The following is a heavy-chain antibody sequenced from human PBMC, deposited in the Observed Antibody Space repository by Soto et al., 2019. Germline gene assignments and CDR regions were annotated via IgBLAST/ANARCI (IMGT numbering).Heavy chain of an antibody. V-gene: IGHV4-31*03. D-gene: IGHD3-9*01. CDR1: GGSISSGGYY. CDR2: IYYSGST. CDR3: ASQKPNYDILTGYYFFDY. Sequence: ASETLSLTCTVSGGSISSGGYYWSWIRQHPGKGLEWIGYIYYSGSTYYNPSLKSRVTISVDTSKNQFSLKLSSVTAADTAVYYCASQKPNYDILTGYYFFDYWGQGTLVTVSS. J-gene: IGHJ4*02.